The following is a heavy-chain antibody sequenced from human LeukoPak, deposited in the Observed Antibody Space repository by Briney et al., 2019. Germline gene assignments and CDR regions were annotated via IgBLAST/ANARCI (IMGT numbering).Heavy chain of an antibody. Sequence: PGGSLRLSCAASGFTFSSYGMHWVRQAPGKGLEWVAVISYDGSNKYYADSVKGRFTISRDNSKNTLYLQMNSLRAEDTAVYYCAKDRYGDYRPFDYWGQGTLVTVSS. J-gene: IGHJ4*02. CDR1: GFTFSSYG. V-gene: IGHV3-30*18. CDR2: ISYDGSNK. CDR3: AKDRYGDYRPFDY. D-gene: IGHD4-17*01.